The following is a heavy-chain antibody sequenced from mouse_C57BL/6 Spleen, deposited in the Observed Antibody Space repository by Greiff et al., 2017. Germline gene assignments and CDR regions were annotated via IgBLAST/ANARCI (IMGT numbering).Heavy chain of an antibody. CDR3: ARQGPASTVVAEGGLAY. J-gene: IGHJ3*01. D-gene: IGHD1-1*01. CDR2: ILPGSGST. CDR1: GYTFTGYW. V-gene: IGHV1-9*01. Sequence: QVQLQQSGAELMKPGASVKLSCKATGYTFTGYWIEWVKQRPGHGLEWIGEILPGSGSTNYNEKFKGKATFTADTSSNTAYMQLSSLTTGDSAIYYCARQGPASTVVAEGGLAYWGQGTLVTVSA.